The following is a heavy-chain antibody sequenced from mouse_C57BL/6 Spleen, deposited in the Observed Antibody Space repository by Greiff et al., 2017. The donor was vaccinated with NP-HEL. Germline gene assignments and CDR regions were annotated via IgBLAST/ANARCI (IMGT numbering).Heavy chain of an antibody. V-gene: IGHV5-6*02. CDR1: GFTFSSYG. Sequence: EVMLVESGGDLVKPGGSLKLSCAASGFTFSSYGMSWVRQTPDKRLEWVATISSGGSYTYYLDSVKGRFTISRDNAKNTLYLQMSSLKSEDTAMYYCARHDTTVVATRAMDYWGQGTSVTVSS. CDR3: ARHDTTVVATRAMDY. J-gene: IGHJ4*01. CDR2: ISSGGSYT. D-gene: IGHD1-1*01.